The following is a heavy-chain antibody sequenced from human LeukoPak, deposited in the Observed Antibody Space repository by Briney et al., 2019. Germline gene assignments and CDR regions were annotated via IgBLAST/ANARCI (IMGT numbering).Heavy chain of an antibody. J-gene: IGHJ3*02. CDR2: INPNSGGT. CDR3: ARLRGQWLGFDI. Sequence: ASVKVSCKASGGTFSSYAISWVRQAPGQGLEWMGRINPNSGGTNYAQKFQGRVTMTRDTSISTAYMELSRLRSDDTAVYYCARLRGQWLGFDIWGQGTMVTVSS. CDR1: GGTFSSYA. D-gene: IGHD6-19*01. V-gene: IGHV1-2*06.